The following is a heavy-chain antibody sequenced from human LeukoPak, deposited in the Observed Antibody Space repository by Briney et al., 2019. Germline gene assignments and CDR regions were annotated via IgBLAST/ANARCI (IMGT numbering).Heavy chain of an antibody. CDR2: IKQDGSET. CDR1: GFTFSTYW. Sequence: GGSLRLSCAASGFTFSTYWMSWVRQAPGKGLEWVANIKQDGSETHYLDSMKGRFTISRDNAKDSLYLQMNSLRAEDTAVYYCARLGSGTTKYYYYYMDVWGKGTTVTISS. J-gene: IGHJ6*03. V-gene: IGHV3-7*01. D-gene: IGHD1-1*01. CDR3: ARLGSGTTKYYYYYMDV.